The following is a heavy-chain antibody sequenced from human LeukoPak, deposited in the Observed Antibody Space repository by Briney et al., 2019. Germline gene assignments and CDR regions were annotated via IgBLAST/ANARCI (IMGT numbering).Heavy chain of an antibody. J-gene: IGHJ1*01. Sequence: ASVKVSCKASGYTFTSYDINWVRQATGQGLEWMGWMNPNSGNTGYAQKFQGRVTMTRNTSISTAYMELSSLRSEDTAVYYCARDFTVGCSSTSCYDEYFQHWGQGTLVTVSS. CDR3: ARDFTVGCSSTSCYDEYFQH. V-gene: IGHV1-8*01. CDR1: GYTFTSYD. D-gene: IGHD2-2*01. CDR2: MNPNSGNT.